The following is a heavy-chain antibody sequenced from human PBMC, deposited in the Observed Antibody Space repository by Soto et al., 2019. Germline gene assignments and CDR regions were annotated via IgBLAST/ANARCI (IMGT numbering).Heavy chain of an antibody. Sequence: SETLSLTCTVSGYSISSGYYWGWIRQPPGKGLEWIGSIYHSGSTYYNPSLKSRDTISVDTSKKQFSLKLSSVTAADTAVYYCARGELLWFGELSPSTGMDVWGQGTTVTVSS. CDR1: GYSISSGYY. D-gene: IGHD3-10*01. CDR2: IYHSGST. CDR3: ARGELLWFGELSPSTGMDV. J-gene: IGHJ6*02. V-gene: IGHV4-38-2*02.